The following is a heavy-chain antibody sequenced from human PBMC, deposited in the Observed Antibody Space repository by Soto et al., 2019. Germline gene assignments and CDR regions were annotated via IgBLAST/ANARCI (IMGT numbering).Heavy chain of an antibody. D-gene: IGHD6-13*01. J-gene: IGHJ5*02. CDR1: GYTFTSYD. CDR2: MNPNSGNT. V-gene: IGHV1-8*01. Sequence: QVQLVQSGAEVKKPGASVKVSCKASGYTFTSYDINWVRQATGQGLEWMGWMNPNSGNTGYAQKFQGRVTMTRNTSISTADMELSSLRSEDTAVYYCARESGLGSSWYGWFDPWGQGTLVTVSS. CDR3: ARESGLGSSWYGWFDP.